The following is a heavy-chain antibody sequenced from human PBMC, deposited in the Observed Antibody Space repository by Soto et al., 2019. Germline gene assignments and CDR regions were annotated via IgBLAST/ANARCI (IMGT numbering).Heavy chain of an antibody. CDR1: GGSISSGGYY. CDR3: ARVEYSSSCWYFDY. D-gene: IGHD6-6*01. Sequence: QVQLQESGPGLVKPSQTLSLTCTVSGGSISSGGYYWSWIRQHPGKGLEWIGYIYYSGSTYYKPSLKSRVTISVDTSKNQFSLQLSSVTAADTAVYYCARVEYSSSCWYFDYWGQGTLVTVSS. V-gene: IGHV4-31*03. CDR2: IYYSGST. J-gene: IGHJ4*02.